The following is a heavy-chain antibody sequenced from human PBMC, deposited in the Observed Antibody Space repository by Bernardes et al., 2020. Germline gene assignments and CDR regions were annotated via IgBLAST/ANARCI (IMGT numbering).Heavy chain of an antibody. V-gene: IGHV4-34*01. D-gene: IGHD2-2*01. CDR2: INHSGST. CDR1: GGSFSGYY. J-gene: IGHJ4*02. CDR3: ARVVHWGQDIVVVPASNYFDY. Sequence: SKTLSLTCAVYGGSFSGYYWSWIRQPPGKGLEWIGEINHSGSTNYNPSLKSRVTISVDTSKNQFSLKLSSVTAADTAVYYCARVVHWGQDIVVVPASNYFDYWGQGTLVTVSS.